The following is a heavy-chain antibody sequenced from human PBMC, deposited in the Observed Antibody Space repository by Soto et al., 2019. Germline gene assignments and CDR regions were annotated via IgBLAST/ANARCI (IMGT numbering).Heavy chain of an antibody. J-gene: IGHJ4*02. Sequence: QVQLVESGGGVVQPGRSLRLSCAASGFTFSSYGMHWVRQAPGKGLEWVAVIWYDGSNTYYADSVKGRFTISRDNSKNTLYLQMNSLRAEDTAVYYCARPGLGSYWHFDYWGQGTLVTVSS. CDR2: IWYDGSNT. D-gene: IGHD3-10*01. CDR1: GFTFSSYG. V-gene: IGHV3-33*01. CDR3: ARPGLGSYWHFDY.